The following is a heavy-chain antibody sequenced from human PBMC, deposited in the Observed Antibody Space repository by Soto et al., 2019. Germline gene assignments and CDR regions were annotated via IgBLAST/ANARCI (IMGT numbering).Heavy chain of an antibody. CDR1: GGSISSGDYY. Sequence: SETLSLTCTVSGGSISSGDYYWSWIRQPPGKGLEWIGYIYYSGSTYYNPSLKSRVPISIDTSKNQFSLKLSSVTAADTAVYYCARHDILTGYSFDYWGQGTLVNVFS. J-gene: IGHJ4*02. V-gene: IGHV4-30-4*01. D-gene: IGHD3-9*01. CDR3: ARHDILTGYSFDY. CDR2: IYYSGST.